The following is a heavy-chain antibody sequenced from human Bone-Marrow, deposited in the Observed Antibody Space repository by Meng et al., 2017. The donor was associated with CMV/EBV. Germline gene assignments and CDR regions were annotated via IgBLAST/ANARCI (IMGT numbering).Heavy chain of an antibody. V-gene: IGHV3-30*14. CDR2: ISYDGSNK. D-gene: IGHD3-3*01. J-gene: IGHJ4*02. Sequence: GESLKISCAASGFTFISYAIHWVRQAPGKGLEWVAVISYDGSNKYYAESVKGRFTISRDNSKNTLYFQMSSLRSDDTGVYYCARDNGDDFWSGQFDYWGQGTLVTVSS. CDR1: GFTFISYA. CDR3: ARDNGDDFWSGQFDY.